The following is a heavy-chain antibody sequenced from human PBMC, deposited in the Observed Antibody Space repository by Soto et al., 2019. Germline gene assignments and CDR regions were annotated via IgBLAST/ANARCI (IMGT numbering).Heavy chain of an antibody. D-gene: IGHD1-26*01. CDR2: IIPIFGTA. CDR1: GGTFSSYA. CDR3: ATPERGGATVHAFDI. Sequence: SVKVSCKASGGTFSSYAISWVRQAPGQGLEWMGGIIPIFGTANYAQKFQGRVTITADGSTSTAYMELSSLRSEDTAVYYCATPERGGATVHAFDIWAQGTMVPVS. J-gene: IGHJ3*02. V-gene: IGHV1-69*13.